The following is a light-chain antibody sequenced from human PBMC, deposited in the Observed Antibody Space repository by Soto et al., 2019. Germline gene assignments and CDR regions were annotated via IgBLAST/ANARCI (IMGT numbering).Light chain of an antibody. CDR3: HQYGSSSWT. J-gene: IGKJ1*01. CDR1: QRVSSK. V-gene: IGKV3-20*01. Sequence: EIVMTQSQATLSVSPGEGATHSCRASQRVSSKLAWYQQKPGQAPRFLIYDASSRATGIPDRFSGSGSGTDFTLTISRLEPEDFAVYYCHQYGSSSWTFGQGTKVDI. CDR2: DAS.